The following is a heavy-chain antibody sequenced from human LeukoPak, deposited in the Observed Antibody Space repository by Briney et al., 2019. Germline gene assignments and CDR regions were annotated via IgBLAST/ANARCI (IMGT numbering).Heavy chain of an antibody. CDR3: AREYCSSTSCLFNWFDP. V-gene: IGHV4-39*07. CDR2: IYTSGST. D-gene: IGHD2-2*01. J-gene: IGHJ5*02. CDR1: GGSISSSSYY. Sequence: PSETLSLTCTVSGGSISSSSYYWGWIRQPPGKGLEWIGSIYTSGSTNYNPSLKSRVTMSVDTSKNQFSLKLSSVTAADTAVYYCAREYCSSTSCLFNWFDPWGQGTLVTVSS.